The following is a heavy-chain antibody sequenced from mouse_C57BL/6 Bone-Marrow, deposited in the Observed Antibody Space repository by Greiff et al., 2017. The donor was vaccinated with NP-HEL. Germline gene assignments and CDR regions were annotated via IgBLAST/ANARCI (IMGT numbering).Heavy chain of an antibody. D-gene: IGHD1-1*01. CDR3: ARKAYYGRSYEFAY. CDR1: GYTFTTYW. V-gene: IGHV1-50*01. Sequence: VQLQQPGAELVKPGASVKLSCKASGYTFTTYWMQWVKQRPGRGLEWIGEIDPSDSYPNYNQKFKGKATLTVDTSSSTAYMQLSSLTSEDSAVYYCARKAYYGRSYEFAYWGQGTLVTVSA. J-gene: IGHJ3*01. CDR2: IDPSDSYP.